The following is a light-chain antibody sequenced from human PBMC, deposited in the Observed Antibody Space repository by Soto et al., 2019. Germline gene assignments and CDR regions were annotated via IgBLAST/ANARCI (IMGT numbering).Light chain of an antibody. CDR1: SSNIGNNY. Sequence: QSVLTQPPSVSAAPGQKVTISCSGSSSNIGNNYVSWYQQLPGTAPKLLIYENNKRPSGIPDRFSGSKSGTSASLAITGLQAEDEAEYYCQSYDNSLSGSSVFGTGTKVTVL. CDR3: QSYDNSLSGSSV. V-gene: IGLV1-51*02. CDR2: ENN. J-gene: IGLJ1*01.